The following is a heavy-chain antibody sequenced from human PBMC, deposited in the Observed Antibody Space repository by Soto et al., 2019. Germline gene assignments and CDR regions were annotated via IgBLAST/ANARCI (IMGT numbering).Heavy chain of an antibody. CDR2: IYYSGST. CDR3: ASDPTVTTADYYDGMDV. CDR1: GGSISSGDYY. Sequence: QVQLQESGPGLVKPSQTLSLTCTVSGGSISSGDYYWRWIRQPPGKGLEWIGYIYYSGSTYYNPSLRSRVTIAVDTSKNQSSGKLSSVSAADTAVYYCASDPTVTTADYYDGMDVWGQGTTVTVSS. V-gene: IGHV4-30-4*01. D-gene: IGHD4-17*01. J-gene: IGHJ6*02.